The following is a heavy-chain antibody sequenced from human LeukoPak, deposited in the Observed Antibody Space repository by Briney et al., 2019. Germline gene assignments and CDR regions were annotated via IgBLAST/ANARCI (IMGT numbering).Heavy chain of an antibody. D-gene: IGHD3-9*01. CDR3: AKDTQTGYYNPLVDC. Sequence: GGSLRVSCAASGFTFDDYAMHSVRQAPWRGLAGVSGICCNSGSIGYADSVKGRFTISRDNAKNSLYLQMNSLRAVDTALYYCAKDTQTGYYNPLVDCWGQGTLVTVSS. J-gene: IGHJ4*02. CDR2: ICCNSGSI. CDR1: GFTFDDYA. V-gene: IGHV3-9*01.